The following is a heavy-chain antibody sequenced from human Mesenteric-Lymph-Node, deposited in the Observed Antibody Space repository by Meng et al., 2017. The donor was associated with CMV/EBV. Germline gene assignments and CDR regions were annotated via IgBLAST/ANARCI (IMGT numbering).Heavy chain of an antibody. D-gene: IGHD6-13*01. CDR2: IYPGDSDT. J-gene: IGHJ4*02. CDR3: ARHTPGSSWPMTDY. Sequence: KGSVYIFTRYWIGWVRQMPGKGLEWMGIIYPGDSDTRYSPSFQGQVTISADKSISTAYLQWSSLKASDTAMYYCARHTPGSSWPMTDYWGQGTLVTVSS. V-gene: IGHV5-51*01. CDR1: VYIFTRYW.